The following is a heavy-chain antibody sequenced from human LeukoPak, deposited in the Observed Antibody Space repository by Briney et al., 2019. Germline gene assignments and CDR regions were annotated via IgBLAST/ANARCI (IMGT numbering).Heavy chain of an antibody. CDR1: GFTFSDYW. Sequence: GGSLRLSCAASGFTFSDYWMHWVRQVPGQGLVWVSRINVDETTTVSADSVKGRFTISRDNAKNTVYLQMNNLRAEDTAVYYCARDRPGYSSGWYTYWGQGTLVTVSS. CDR2: INVDETTT. D-gene: IGHD6-19*01. CDR3: ARDRPGYSSGWYTY. V-gene: IGHV3-74*01. J-gene: IGHJ4*02.